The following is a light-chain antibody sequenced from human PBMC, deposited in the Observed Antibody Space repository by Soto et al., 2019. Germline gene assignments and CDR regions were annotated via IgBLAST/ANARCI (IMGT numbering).Light chain of an antibody. CDR1: SGHSNYA. CDR2: VNSDGSH. V-gene: IGLV4-69*01. CDR3: QTWDTGIKVI. J-gene: IGLJ2*01. Sequence: QLVLTQSPSASASLGASVRLTCTLSSGHSNYAIAWHQQQPQKGPRYLMKVNSDGSHNKGDGIPDRFSGSSSGAERYLTISSLQSEDEADYYCQTWDTGIKVIFGGGTKLTVL.